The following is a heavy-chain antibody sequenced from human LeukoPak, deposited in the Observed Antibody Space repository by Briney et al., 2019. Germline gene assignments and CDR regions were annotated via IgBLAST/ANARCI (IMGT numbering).Heavy chain of an antibody. Sequence: ASVKVSCKISGYTFTNYAMNWVRQAPGQGLEWMGWINTNTGNPTYAQGFTGRFVFSLDTSVSTAYLQISSLKAEDTAVYYCARDPSDGVFDYWGQGTLVTVSS. J-gene: IGHJ4*02. CDR3: ARDPSDGVFDY. CDR2: INTNTGNP. V-gene: IGHV7-4-1*02. D-gene: IGHD3-10*01. CDR1: GYTFTNYA.